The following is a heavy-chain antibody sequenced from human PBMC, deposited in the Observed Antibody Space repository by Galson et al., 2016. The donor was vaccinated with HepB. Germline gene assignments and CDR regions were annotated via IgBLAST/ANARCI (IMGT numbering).Heavy chain of an antibody. D-gene: IGHD3-10*01. CDR2: IYQSGTPTPI. Sequence: SETLSLTCSVSGGSIRRSTYYWGWIRQTPEKGLEWIGSIYQSGTPTPINDSPSLKSRVSVSVDTSQNKFFLRLSSVTAPDTAIYYCVRHLLYFGESGIDHWGQGIQVIVSS. V-gene: IGHV4-39*01. CDR1: GGSIRRSTYY. CDR3: VRHLLYFGESGIDH. J-gene: IGHJ4*02.